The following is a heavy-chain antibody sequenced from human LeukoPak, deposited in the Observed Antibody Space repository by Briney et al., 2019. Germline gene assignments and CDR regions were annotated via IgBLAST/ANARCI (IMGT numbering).Heavy chain of an antibody. Sequence: GGSLRLSCAASGFTFSSYSMNWVRQAPGKGLEWVSSISSSSSYIYYADSVKGRFTISRDNAKNSLYLQMNSLRAEDTAVYYCARDLTPYGDQYYFDYWGQGTLVTVSS. CDR2: ISSSSSYI. D-gene: IGHD4-17*01. CDR3: ARDLTPYGDQYYFDY. V-gene: IGHV3-21*01. J-gene: IGHJ4*02. CDR1: GFTFSSYS.